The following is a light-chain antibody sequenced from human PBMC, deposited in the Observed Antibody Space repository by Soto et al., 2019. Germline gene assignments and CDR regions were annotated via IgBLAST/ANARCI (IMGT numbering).Light chain of an antibody. CDR2: DAS. J-gene: IGKJ4*02. CDR1: QSVSSD. CDR3: QQRTNWPVT. Sequence: EILLTQSPATLSLSPGERATLSCRASQSVSSDLVWYQQKPGQAPRVLISDASNRATGIPARFSGSGSGTDFNLTISSLEPQDFALYYCQQRTNWPVTFRGGTKVEIK. V-gene: IGKV3-11*01.